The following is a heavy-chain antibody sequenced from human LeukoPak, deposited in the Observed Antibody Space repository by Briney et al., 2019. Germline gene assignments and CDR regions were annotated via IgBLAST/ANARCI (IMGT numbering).Heavy chain of an antibody. Sequence: GGSLRLSCAPSGFSVSSNYMSWVRQAPGKGLEWVSVIYSGGDTFYADSVKGRFTISRDNSKNTLYLQMGSLRAEDMAVYYCARDANWGSPLYYFDYWGQGTLVTVSS. J-gene: IGHJ4*02. CDR3: ARDANWGSPLYYFDY. D-gene: IGHD7-27*01. V-gene: IGHV3-53*05. CDR1: GFSVSSNY. CDR2: IYSGGDT.